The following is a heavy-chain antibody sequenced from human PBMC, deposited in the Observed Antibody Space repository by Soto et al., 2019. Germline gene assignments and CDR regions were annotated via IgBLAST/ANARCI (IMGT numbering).Heavy chain of an antibody. CDR2: IWYDGSNK. V-gene: IGHV3-33*01. J-gene: IGHJ4*02. CDR3: ARQGWNYARFFDY. Sequence: QVQLVESGGGVVQPGRSLRLSCAASGFTFSSYGMHWVRQAPGKGLEWVAVIWYDGSNKYYADSVKGRFTISRDNSKNTLYLQMNSLRAEDTAVYYCARQGWNYARFFDYWGQETLVTVSS. D-gene: IGHD1-7*01. CDR1: GFTFSSYG.